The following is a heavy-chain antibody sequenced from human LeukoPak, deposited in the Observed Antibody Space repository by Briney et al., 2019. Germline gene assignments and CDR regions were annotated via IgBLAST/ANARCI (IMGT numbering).Heavy chain of an antibody. V-gene: IGHV3-15*07. J-gene: IGHJ4*02. Sequence: PGGSLRLSCVVSGIIFRDAWMNWVRQTPGKGLEWVGRIKSKVDGGTTDYAAPVEGRFTISRDDSKNTLYLQMSSLRAEDTAVYYCARAYSSGYDSSGYYEDWGQGTLVTVSS. CDR2: IKSKVDGGTT. CDR3: ARAYSSGYDSSGYYED. CDR1: GIIFRDAW. D-gene: IGHD3-22*01.